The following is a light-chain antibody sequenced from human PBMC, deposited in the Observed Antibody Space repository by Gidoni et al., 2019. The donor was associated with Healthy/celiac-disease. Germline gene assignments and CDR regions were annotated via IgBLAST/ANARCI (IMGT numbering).Light chain of an antibody. Sequence: DIVMTQSPDSLAVSLGERATINCKSSQSVLYSSNNKNYLAWYQQKPGQPPKLLIYWASTRESGVPDRFSGSGSGTDFTLTISSLQAEDVAVYDCQQYYSTPWTFGQGTKLEIK. CDR1: QSVLYSSNNKNY. CDR2: WAS. CDR3: QQYYSTPWT. J-gene: IGKJ2*02. V-gene: IGKV4-1*01.